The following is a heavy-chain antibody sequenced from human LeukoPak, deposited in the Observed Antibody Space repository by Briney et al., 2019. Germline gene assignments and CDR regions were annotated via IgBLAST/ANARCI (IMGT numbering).Heavy chain of an antibody. V-gene: IGHV4-59*01. D-gene: IGHD3-22*01. Sequence: SETLSLTCTVSGGSISSYYWSWTRQPPGKGLEWIACISYSGSTKYNPSLKSRVTISVDTSKNQLSLKLSSVTAADTAVYYCAREPGFDSSGYLNWFDPWGQGTLVTVSS. CDR1: GGSISSYY. CDR3: AREPGFDSSGYLNWFDP. J-gene: IGHJ5*02. CDR2: ISYSGST.